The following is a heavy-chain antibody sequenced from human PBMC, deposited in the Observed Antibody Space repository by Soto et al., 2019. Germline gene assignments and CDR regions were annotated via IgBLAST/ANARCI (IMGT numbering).Heavy chain of an antibody. CDR2: MSHSGGT. D-gene: IGHD1-1*01. V-gene: IGHV4-34*01. Sequence: QVQLQQWGAGLLKPSETLSLTCAVYGGFVSSGSYYWSWIRQPPGKGLAWIGEMSHSGGTPFNPSLKSRVTISVDTSKNQFSLKMSSVTAADTALYYCARVERGTATTVVDAFDIWGPGTMVTVSS. CDR3: ARVERGTATTVVDAFDI. CDR1: GGFVSSGSYY. J-gene: IGHJ3*02.